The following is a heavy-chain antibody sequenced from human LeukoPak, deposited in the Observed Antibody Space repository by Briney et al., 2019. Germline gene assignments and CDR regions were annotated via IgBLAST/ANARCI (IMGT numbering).Heavy chain of an antibody. CDR2: IWYDGSKK. Sequence: PGRPLRLSCAASGFTFSRYGMHWVRQAPGKGLEWVAGIWYDGSKKYYADSVKGRFTISRDNSKNTLYLQMNSLRAEDTAVYYCAGAPTLHSSDWYGLADDWGQGTLVTVSS. D-gene: IGHD6-13*01. V-gene: IGHV3-33*01. J-gene: IGHJ4*02. CDR1: GFTFSRYG. CDR3: AGAPTLHSSDWYGLADD.